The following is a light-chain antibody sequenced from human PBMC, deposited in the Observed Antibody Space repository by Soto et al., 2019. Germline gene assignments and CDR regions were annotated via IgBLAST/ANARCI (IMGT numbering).Light chain of an antibody. CDR3: GTWDSSLTAGI. CDR2: DNN. Sequence: QSALTQPASVSGSPGQSITISCSGSSSNIGNNFVSWYRQFPGTAPKLLIYDNNKRPSGIPHRFSGSKSGTSATLAITGLQTGDEADYYCGTWDSSLTAGIFGAGTKVTVL. V-gene: IGLV1-51*01. J-gene: IGLJ2*01. CDR1: SSNIGNNF.